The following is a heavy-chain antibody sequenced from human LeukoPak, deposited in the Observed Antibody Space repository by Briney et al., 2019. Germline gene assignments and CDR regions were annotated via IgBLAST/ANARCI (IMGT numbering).Heavy chain of an antibody. V-gene: IGHV4-59*01. CDR2: IYYSGST. D-gene: IGHD3/OR15-3a*01. CDR1: GGSISSYY. J-gene: IGHJ6*03. Sequence: SETLSLTCTVSGGSISSYYWSWIRQPPGKGLEWIGYIYYSGSTNYNPSLKSRVTISVDTSKNQFSLKLSSVTAADTAVYYCARGGGLGYYYYYMDVWGNGTTVTISS. CDR3: ARGGGLGYYYYYMDV.